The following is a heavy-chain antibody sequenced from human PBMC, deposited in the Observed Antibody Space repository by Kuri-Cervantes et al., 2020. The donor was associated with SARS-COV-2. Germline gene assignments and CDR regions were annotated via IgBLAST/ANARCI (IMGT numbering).Heavy chain of an antibody. Sequence: GESLKISCAASGFTFSDYYMSWVRQAPGKGLEWVAVISYDGSNKYYADSVKGRFTISRDNSKNTLYLQMNSLRAEDTAVYYCASSLLWFGELWDWGQGTLVTVSS. CDR3: ASSLLWFGELWD. CDR2: ISYDGSNK. D-gene: IGHD3-10*01. V-gene: IGHV3-30*03. J-gene: IGHJ4*02. CDR1: GFTFSDYY.